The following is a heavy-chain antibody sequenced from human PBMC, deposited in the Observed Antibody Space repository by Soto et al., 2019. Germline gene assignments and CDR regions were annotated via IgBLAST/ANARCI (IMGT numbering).Heavy chain of an antibody. D-gene: IGHD3-10*01. Sequence: QVQLVQSGAEVKKPGASVKVSCKASGYTFTSYGISWVRQAPGQGLEWMGWISAYNGNTNYAQKLQGRVTMTTDTPTSTAYMELRSLRSDDTAVYYCARAQRITMVRGVSYGMDVWGQGTTVTVSS. CDR1: GYTFTSYG. V-gene: IGHV1-18*01. J-gene: IGHJ6*02. CDR2: ISAYNGNT. CDR3: ARAQRITMVRGVSYGMDV.